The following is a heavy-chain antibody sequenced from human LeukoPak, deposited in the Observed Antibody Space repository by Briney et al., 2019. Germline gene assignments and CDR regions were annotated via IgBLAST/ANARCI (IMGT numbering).Heavy chain of an antibody. J-gene: IGHJ2*01. CDR3: ARVRGITIFGVAIPDWYFDL. Sequence: GASVKVSCKASGYTFTGYYMHWVRQAPGQGLEWMGWINPNSGGTNYAQKFQGRVTMTRDTSISTAYMELSRLRSDDTAVYYCARVRGITIFGVAIPDWYFDLWGRGTLVTVSS. CDR1: GYTFTGYY. V-gene: IGHV1-2*02. CDR2: INPNSGGT. D-gene: IGHD3-3*01.